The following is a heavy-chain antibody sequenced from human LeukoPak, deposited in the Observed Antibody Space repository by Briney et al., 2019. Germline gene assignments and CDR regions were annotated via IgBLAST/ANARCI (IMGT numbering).Heavy chain of an antibody. CDR2: ISSSGSTI. J-gene: IGHJ6*02. V-gene: IGHV3-11*01. CDR3: ARDLGSRPQQLVLYYYGMDV. CDR1: GFTFSDYY. D-gene: IGHD6-6*01. Sequence: PGGSLRLSCAASGFTFSDYYMSWVRQAPGKGGERGSYISSSGSTIYYADSVKGRFTISRDNAKNSLYLQMNSLRAEDTAVYYCARDLGSRPQQLVLYYYGMDVWGQGTTVTVSS.